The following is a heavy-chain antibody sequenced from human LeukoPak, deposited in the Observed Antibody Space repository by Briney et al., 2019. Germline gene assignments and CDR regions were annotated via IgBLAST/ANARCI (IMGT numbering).Heavy chain of an antibody. CDR1: GFTFSSYS. V-gene: IGHV3-21*04. J-gene: IGHJ3*02. Sequence: PGGSLRLSCAASGFTFSSYSMNWVRQAPGKGLEWVSSISSSSSYIYYADSVKGRFTISRDNAKNSLYLQMNSLRAEDTAVYYCAKDDGESGSSPQWNLDDAFDIWGQGTMVTVSS. CDR3: AKDDGESGSSPQWNLDDAFDI. CDR2: ISSSSSYI. D-gene: IGHD1-26*01.